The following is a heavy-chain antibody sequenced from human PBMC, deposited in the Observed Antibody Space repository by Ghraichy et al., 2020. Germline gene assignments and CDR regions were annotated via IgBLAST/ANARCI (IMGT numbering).Heavy chain of an antibody. V-gene: IGHV3-48*02. Sequence: LSLTCAASGFTFSSYSMNWVRQAPGKGLEWVSYISSSSSTIYYADSVKGRFTISRDNAKNSLYLQMNSLRDEDTAVYYCASHYYGSGSRSGFMDVWGKGTTVTVSS. D-gene: IGHD3-10*01. CDR2: ISSSSSTI. CDR1: GFTFSSYS. CDR3: ASHYYGSGSRSGFMDV. J-gene: IGHJ6*03.